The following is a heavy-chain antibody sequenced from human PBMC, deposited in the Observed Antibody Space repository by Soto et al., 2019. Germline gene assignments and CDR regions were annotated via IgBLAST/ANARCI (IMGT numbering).Heavy chain of an antibody. V-gene: IGHV1-46*01. J-gene: IGHJ5*02. CDR3: ARVTAAAEPSDNWFDP. CDR2: INPSGGST. CDR1: GYTFTSYY. Sequence: QVQLVQSGAEVKKPGASVKVSCKASGYTFTSYYMHWVRQAPGQGLEWMGIINPSGGSTSYAQKLQGRVTMTRETSTSTVYMELSSLRSEDTAVYYCARVTAAAEPSDNWFDPWGQGTLVTVSS. D-gene: IGHD6-13*01.